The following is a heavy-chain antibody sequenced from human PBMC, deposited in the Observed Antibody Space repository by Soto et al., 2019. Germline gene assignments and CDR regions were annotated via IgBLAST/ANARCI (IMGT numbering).Heavy chain of an antibody. D-gene: IGHD6-13*01. CDR2: IYYSGST. Sequence: SETLSLTCTVSGGSISSYYWSWIRPPPGKGLVWIGYIYYSGSTNYNPSLKSRFSISVDTYNNQFSLTLSSVTAEDNAVYYCWRGSPTVAGTSEYFDYWGQGTLVTVSS. CDR3: WRGSPTVAGTSEYFDY. CDR1: GGSISSYY. J-gene: IGHJ4*02. V-gene: IGHV4-59*01.